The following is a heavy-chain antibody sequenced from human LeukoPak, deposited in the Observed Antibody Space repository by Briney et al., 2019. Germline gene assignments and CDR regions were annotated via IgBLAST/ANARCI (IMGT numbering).Heavy chain of an antibody. CDR1: GYTFTGYY. CDR3: ARAIAVAATFYGMDV. CDR2: INPNSGGT. V-gene: IGHV1-2*02. Sequence: ASVKVSCKASGYTFTGYYMRWVRQAPGQGLEWMGWINPNSGGTNYAQKFQGRVTLTRDTSISTAYMELSRLRSDDTAVYYCARAIAVAATFYGMDVWGQGTTVTVSS. J-gene: IGHJ6*02. D-gene: IGHD6-19*01.